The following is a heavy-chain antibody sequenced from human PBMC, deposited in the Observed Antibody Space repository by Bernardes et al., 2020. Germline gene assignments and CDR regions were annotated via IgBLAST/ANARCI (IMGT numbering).Heavy chain of an antibody. CDR3: ARWGENSPGYCSSTSCYTYYFDY. CDR1: GGSFSGYY. CDR2: INHSGST. Sequence: SETLSLTCAVYGGSFSGYYWSWIRQPPGKGLEWIGEINHSGSTNYNPSLKSRVTISVDTSKNQFSLKLSSVTAADTAVYYCARWGENSPGYCSSTSCYTYYFDYWGQGTLVTVSS. D-gene: IGHD2-2*02. V-gene: IGHV4-34*01. J-gene: IGHJ4*02.